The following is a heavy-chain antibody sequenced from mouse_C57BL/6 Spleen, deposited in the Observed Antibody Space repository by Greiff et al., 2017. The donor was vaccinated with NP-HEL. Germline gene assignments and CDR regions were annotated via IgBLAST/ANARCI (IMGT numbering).Heavy chain of an antibody. Sequence: QVHVKQPGTELVKPGASVKLSCKASGYTFTSYWMHWVKQRPGPGLEWIGNINPSNGGTNYNEKFKSKATLTVDTSSSTAYMQRSSLTSEDSAVYYCAKALQFAYWGQGTLVTVSA. CDR3: AKALQFAY. CDR1: GYTFTSYW. V-gene: IGHV1-53*01. CDR2: INPSNGGT. J-gene: IGHJ3*01.